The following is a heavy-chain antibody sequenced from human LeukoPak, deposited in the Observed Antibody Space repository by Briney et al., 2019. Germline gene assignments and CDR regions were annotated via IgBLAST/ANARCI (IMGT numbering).Heavy chain of an antibody. D-gene: IGHD6-19*01. Sequence: PGGSLRLSCAASGFTFSSYAMHWVCQAPGKGLEWVAVISYDGSNKYYADSVKGRFTISRDNSKNTLYLQMNSLRAEDTAVYYCAREISSGSIPDYWGQGTLVTVSS. CDR3: AREISSGSIPDY. CDR1: GFTFSSYA. CDR2: ISYDGSNK. V-gene: IGHV3-30-3*01. J-gene: IGHJ4*02.